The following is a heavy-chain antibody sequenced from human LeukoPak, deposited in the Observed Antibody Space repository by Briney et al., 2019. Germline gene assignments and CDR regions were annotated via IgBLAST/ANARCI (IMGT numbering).Heavy chain of an antibody. Sequence: SQTLSLTCTVSGGSISSGGYDWSWIRQHPGKGLEWIGYIYYSGSTYYNPSLKSRVTISVDTSKNQFSLKLSSVTAADTAVYYCARDKMIVVAPPYYYYGMDVWGQGTTVTVSS. CDR3: ARDKMIVVAPPYYYYGMDV. CDR1: GGSISSGGYD. CDR2: IYYSGST. D-gene: IGHD3-22*01. J-gene: IGHJ6*02. V-gene: IGHV4-31*03.